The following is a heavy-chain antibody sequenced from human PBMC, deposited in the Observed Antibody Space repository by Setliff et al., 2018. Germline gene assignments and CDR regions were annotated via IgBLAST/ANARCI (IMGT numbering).Heavy chain of an antibody. CDR1: GVTVSTNY. D-gene: IGHD3-16*01. Sequence: PGGSLRLSCAASGVTVSTNYMTWVRQTPGKGLECVSVAYSGGSTYYADSVKGRFTISRDNSKNTVYLQMTSLRVEDTAVYYCARGAFGNGLNFRYFDYWGQGTLVTSPQ. V-gene: IGHV3-53*01. J-gene: IGHJ4*02. CDR2: AYSGGST. CDR3: ARGAFGNGLNFRYFDY.